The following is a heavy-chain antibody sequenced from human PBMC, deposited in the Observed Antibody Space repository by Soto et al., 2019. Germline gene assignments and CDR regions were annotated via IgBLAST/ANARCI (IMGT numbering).Heavy chain of an antibody. CDR3: ARSSRIAARPYYYYGMDV. CDR2: INHSGST. CDR1: GGSFSGYY. Sequence: LSLTCAVYGGSFSGYYWSWIRQPPGKGLEWIGEINHSGSTNYNPSLKSRVTISVDTSKNQFSLKLSSVTAADTAVYYSARSSRIAARPYYYYGMDVWGQGTTDTVSS. J-gene: IGHJ6*02. V-gene: IGHV4-34*01. D-gene: IGHD6-6*01.